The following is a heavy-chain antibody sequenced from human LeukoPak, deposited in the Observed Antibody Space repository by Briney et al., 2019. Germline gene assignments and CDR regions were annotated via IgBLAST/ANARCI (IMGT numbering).Heavy chain of an antibody. V-gene: IGHV4-59*01. D-gene: IGHD1-26*01. J-gene: IGHJ4*02. Sequence: SETLSLTCTVSGGSISGYYWSWIRQPPGKGLEWITYIYYTGSTNYNPSLKSRVTISVDPSKNQFSLKLSSVTAADTAVYYCARAIKIVGATSFDYWGQGTLVTVSS. CDR2: IYYTGST. CDR3: ARAIKIVGATSFDY. CDR1: GGSISGYY.